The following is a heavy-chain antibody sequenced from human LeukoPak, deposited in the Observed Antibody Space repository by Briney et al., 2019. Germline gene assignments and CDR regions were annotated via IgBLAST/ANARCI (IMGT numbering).Heavy chain of an antibody. J-gene: IGHJ3*02. CDR3: ARDHLREGATGASET. V-gene: IGHV3-7*05. CDR2: IKQDGGEK. D-gene: IGHD1-26*01. Sequence: GGSLRLSCAASRFTFSNYWMSWVRQAPGKGLEWVANIKQDGGEKNYVDSVKGRFTISRDNAKNLLYLQMNSLRVEDTAVYYCARDHLREGATGASETWGQGTMVTVSS. CDR1: RFTFSNYW.